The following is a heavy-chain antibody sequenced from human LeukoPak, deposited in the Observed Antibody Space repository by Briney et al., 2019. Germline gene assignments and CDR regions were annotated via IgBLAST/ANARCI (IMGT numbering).Heavy chain of an antibody. J-gene: IGHJ4*02. CDR2: IHYIGST. Sequence: SETLSLTCTVSGDSISNHNYFCGWIRQPPGKGLEWIGSIHYIGSTYFNLSLKSRVTVSVDTSKNHFSLKLSSVTAADTGVYYCATSVYSSGWHPFFDYWGQGAPVIVSS. CDR1: GDSISNHNYF. D-gene: IGHD6-19*01. V-gene: IGHV4-39*02. CDR3: ATSVYSSGWHPFFDY.